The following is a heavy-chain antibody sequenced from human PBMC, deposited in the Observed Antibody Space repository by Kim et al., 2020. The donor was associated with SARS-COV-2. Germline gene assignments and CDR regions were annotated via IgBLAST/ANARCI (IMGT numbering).Heavy chain of an antibody. D-gene: IGHD3-22*01. CDR2: INHSGAT. Sequence: SETLSLTCAVSGASLNSYYWNWIRQIPGKGLEWIGEINHSGATNYNPSLKSRVSMSLGPSRNEFSLNLTSVTAADTALYYCASSVVNFPPTGGMSWGQGTLVSVSS. V-gene: IGHV4-34*01. J-gene: IGHJ5*02. CDR1: GASLNSYY. CDR3: ASSVVNFPPTGGMS.